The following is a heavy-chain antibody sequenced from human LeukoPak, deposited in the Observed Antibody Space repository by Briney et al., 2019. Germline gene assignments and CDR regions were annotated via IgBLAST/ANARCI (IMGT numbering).Heavy chain of an antibody. D-gene: IGHD1-26*01. CDR3: ARYSGRYSNSYFDY. Sequence: GGSLRLSCAASGFTFSSYGMHWVRQAPGKGLEWVSLIYSGGGTYYADSVKGRFTISRDNSKNTLYLQMNSLTAEDTSVYFCARYSGRYSNSYFDYWGQGTLVTVSS. V-gene: IGHV3-66*01. CDR2: IYSGGGT. CDR1: GFTFSSYG. J-gene: IGHJ4*02.